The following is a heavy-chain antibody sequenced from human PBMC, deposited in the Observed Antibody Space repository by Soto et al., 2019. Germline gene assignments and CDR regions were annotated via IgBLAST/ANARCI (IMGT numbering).Heavy chain of an antibody. D-gene: IGHD6-13*01. Sequence: QVQLQESGPGLVQPSQTLSLICTVSGGSINSGGYYWNWIRQHPRTGLEWIGSFFYSGSTYYNPFLRSRVTISADTSDNQFSLTLTSVTAADTAVYFCARGYRPSGYSSSWVFDYWGQGTLVDVSS. J-gene: IGHJ4*02. V-gene: IGHV4-31*03. CDR3: ARGYRPSGYSSSWVFDY. CDR2: FFYSGST. CDR1: GGSINSGGYY.